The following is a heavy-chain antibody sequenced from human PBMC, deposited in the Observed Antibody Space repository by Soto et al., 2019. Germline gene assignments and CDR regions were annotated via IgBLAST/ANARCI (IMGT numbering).Heavy chain of an antibody. V-gene: IGHV2-70*11. CDR1: GFSLITSGMC. CDR3: ARIKGREKYSSGWYGFDY. D-gene: IGHD6-19*01. J-gene: IGHJ4*02. Sequence: GSGPTLVNPTQTLTLTFTFSGFSLITSGMCVSWIRQPPGKALEWLARIDWDDDKYYSTSLKTRLTISKDTSKNQVVLTMTNMDPVDTATYYCARIKGREKYSSGWYGFDYWGQGTLVTVSS. CDR2: IDWDDDK.